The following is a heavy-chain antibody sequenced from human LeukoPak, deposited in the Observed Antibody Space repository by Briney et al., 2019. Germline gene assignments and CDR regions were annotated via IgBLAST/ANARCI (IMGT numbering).Heavy chain of an antibody. CDR3: ARDTHYYGSGSPAFDI. J-gene: IGHJ3*02. CDR2: ISFSTSTI. Sequence: GGSLRLSCVPSGVTLCTDIMNSVPGAPGKGLECVSYISFSTSTIYYAASVQGRFTIPRDDAKNALYLKMTSLRAEDTAMYYCARDTHYYGSGSPAFDIWGQGTMVTVSS. V-gene: IGHV3-48*01. D-gene: IGHD3-10*01. CDR1: GVTLCTDI.